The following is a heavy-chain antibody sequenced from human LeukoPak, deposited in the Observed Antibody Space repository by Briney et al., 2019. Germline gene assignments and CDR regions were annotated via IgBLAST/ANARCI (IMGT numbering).Heavy chain of an antibody. J-gene: IGHJ4*02. CDR2: ISSSSSYI. CDR1: GFTFSSYS. D-gene: IGHD3-10*01. V-gene: IGHV3-21*01. Sequence: GGSLRLSCAASGFTFSSYSMNWVRQAPGKGLEWVSSISSSSSYIYYADSVKGRFTISRDNAKNSLYLQMNSLRAEDTAVYYCARTSLNDYYGSGSYKVWGQGTLVTVSS. CDR3: ARTSLNDYYGSGSYKV.